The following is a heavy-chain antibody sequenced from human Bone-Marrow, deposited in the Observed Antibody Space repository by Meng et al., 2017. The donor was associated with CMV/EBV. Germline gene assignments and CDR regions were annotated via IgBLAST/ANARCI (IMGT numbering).Heavy chain of an antibody. J-gene: IGHJ4*02. D-gene: IGHD3-16*01. V-gene: IGHV4-4*07. CDR3: AGSRPGGGACDY. CDR1: GPSIKTYN. CDR2: IQVIGHT. Sequence: GPGRVMPSETLFLTCIVSGPSIKTYNWKWVRQPAGQGLEWIGLIQVIGHTVYNPSLKSRVTVSLDASKSQFSLTLNSVTAADTATYYCAGSRPGGGACDYWGQGILVTVSS.